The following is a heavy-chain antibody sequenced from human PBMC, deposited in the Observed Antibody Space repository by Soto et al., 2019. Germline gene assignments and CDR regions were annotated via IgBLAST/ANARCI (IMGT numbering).Heavy chain of an antibody. D-gene: IGHD3-9*01. J-gene: IGHJ4*02. V-gene: IGHV4-61*08. CDR1: GVSVDSGDYY. CDR3: ARTLRYRPFFDY. Sequence: RSETLSLTCTVSGVSVDSGDYYWSWIRQPPGKGLEWIGYFYYSGITNYNPSLKSRVTISADTSKNQFSLKLRSVTAADAAVYYCARTLRYRPFFDYWGQGTLVTVS. CDR2: FYYSGIT.